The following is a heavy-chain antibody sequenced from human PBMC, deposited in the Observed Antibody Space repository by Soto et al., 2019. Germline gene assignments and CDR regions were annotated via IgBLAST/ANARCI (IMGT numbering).Heavy chain of an antibody. D-gene: IGHD6-13*01. J-gene: IGHJ4*02. Sequence: GGSLRLSFAASGFIFSNYAMYWVRQAPGKGLEWVSVVSYGISNRYYAYSVKVRFTISRDNSKNTLSLQMDSLRPDDTAVYYCARGTGYVRRWSYLDXWGQGALVTVS. CDR1: GFIFSNYA. CDR3: ARGTGYVRRWSYLDX. CDR2: VSYGISNR. V-gene: IGHV3-30-3*01.